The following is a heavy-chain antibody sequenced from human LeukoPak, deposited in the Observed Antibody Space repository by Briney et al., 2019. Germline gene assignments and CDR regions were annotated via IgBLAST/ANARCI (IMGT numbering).Heavy chain of an antibody. D-gene: IGHD5-24*01. CDR2: IYYSGST. J-gene: IGHJ4*02. V-gene: IGHV4-59*08. Sequence: SETLSLTCTVSGGPISSYYWSWIRQPPGKGLEWIGYIYYSGSTNYNPSLKSRVTISVDTSKNQFSLKLSSVTAADTAVYYCARHSRDGYNYDYWGQGTLVTVSS. CDR3: ARHSRDGYNYDY. CDR1: GGPISSYY.